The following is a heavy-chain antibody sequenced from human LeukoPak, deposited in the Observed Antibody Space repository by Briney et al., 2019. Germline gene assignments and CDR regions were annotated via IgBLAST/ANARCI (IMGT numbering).Heavy chain of an antibody. CDR1: GFTFSSYA. V-gene: IGHV3-23*01. D-gene: IGHD4-17*01. CDR2: ISGSGGST. J-gene: IGHJ5*02. Sequence: GGSLRLSCAASGFTFSSYAMSWVRQAPGKGLEWVSTISGSGGSTYYADSVKGRFTISRDNSKNTLYLQMNSLRAEDTALYYCAKAAYGDYVNWFDPWGQGVLVIVSS. CDR3: AKAAYGDYVNWFDP.